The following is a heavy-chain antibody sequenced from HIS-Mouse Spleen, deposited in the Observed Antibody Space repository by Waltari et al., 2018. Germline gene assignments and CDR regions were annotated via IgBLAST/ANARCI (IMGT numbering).Heavy chain of an antibody. CDR3: ARDFHDFWSGYYGGDKKHDAFDI. J-gene: IGHJ3*02. CDR1: GGSISSYY. Sequence: QVQLQESGPGLVKPSETLSLTCTVSGGSISSYYWSWIRQPAGKGLEWIGRIYTGGSTNYNPALKSRVTMSVATSKNQFSLKLSSVTAADTAVYYCARDFHDFWSGYYGGDKKHDAFDIWGQGTMVTVSS. V-gene: IGHV4-4*07. D-gene: IGHD3-3*01. CDR2: IYTGGST.